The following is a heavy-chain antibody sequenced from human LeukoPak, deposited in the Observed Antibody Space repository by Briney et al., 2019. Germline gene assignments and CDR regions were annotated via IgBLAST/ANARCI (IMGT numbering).Heavy chain of an antibody. CDR3: AKGIYGDHYFDY. Sequence: PGGPLRLSCTASGFPFSSYGMHGVRQAPGKGLEWVAVISYDGSNKYSADSVKGRFTISRDNSKNTVSLQMNRLRAEDTAVYYCAKGIYGDHYFDYWGQGTLVTVSS. V-gene: IGHV3-30*18. D-gene: IGHD4-17*01. J-gene: IGHJ4*02. CDR2: ISYDGSNK. CDR1: GFPFSSYG.